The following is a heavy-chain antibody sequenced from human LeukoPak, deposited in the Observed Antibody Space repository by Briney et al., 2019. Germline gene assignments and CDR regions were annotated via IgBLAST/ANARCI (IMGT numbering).Heavy chain of an antibody. Sequence: GGSLRLSCAASGFTFSSYAMSWVRQAPGKGLEWVSAISGSGGSTYYADSVKGRFTISRDNSKNTLYLQMNSLRAEDTAVYYCAKDGSSGYYYGVEFDYWGQGTLVTVSS. CDR2: ISGSGGST. D-gene: IGHD3-22*01. J-gene: IGHJ4*02. V-gene: IGHV3-23*01. CDR3: AKDGSSGYYYGVEFDY. CDR1: GFTFSSYA.